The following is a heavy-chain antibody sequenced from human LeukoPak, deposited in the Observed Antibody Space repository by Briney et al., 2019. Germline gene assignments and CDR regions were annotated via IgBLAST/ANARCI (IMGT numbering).Heavy chain of an antibody. CDR3: TTDLSDFWSGPPWGAFDI. D-gene: IGHD3-3*01. J-gene: IGHJ3*02. V-gene: IGHV3-15*01. Sequence: GGPLRLSCAASGFTFSNAWMSWVRQAPGKGLEWVGRIKSKTDGGTTDYAAPVKGRFTISRDDSKNTLYLQMNSLKTEDTAVYYCTTDLSDFWSGPPWGAFDIWGQGTMVTVSS. CDR1: GFTFSNAW. CDR2: IKSKTDGGTT.